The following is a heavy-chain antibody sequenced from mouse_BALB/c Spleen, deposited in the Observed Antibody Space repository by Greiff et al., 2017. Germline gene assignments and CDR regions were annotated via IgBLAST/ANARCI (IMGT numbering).Heavy chain of an antibody. CDR1: GFTFSSYA. CDR2: ISSGGST. Sequence: EVQGVESGGGLVKPGGSLKLSCAASGFTFSSYAMSWVRQTPEKRLEWVASISSGGSTYYPDSVKGRFTISRDNARNILYLQMSSLRSEDTAMYYCARGGYRDYFDYWGQGTTLTVSS. CDR3: ARGGYRDYFDY. D-gene: IGHD2-2*01. V-gene: IGHV5-6-5*01. J-gene: IGHJ2*01.